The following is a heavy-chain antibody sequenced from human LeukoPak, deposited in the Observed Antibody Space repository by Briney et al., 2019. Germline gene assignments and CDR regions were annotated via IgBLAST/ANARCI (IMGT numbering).Heavy chain of an antibody. CDR1: GFTFSTYW. V-gene: IGHV3-7*01. Sequence: GGSLRLSCAASGFTFSTYWMSWVRQAPGKGLEWVANIKQDGSIKYYVDSVKGRFTISRDNAKNSLYLQLNGLRAGDTAVYYCATTIRDSPWDYWGQGTLVTVSS. D-gene: IGHD5-12*01. CDR3: ATTIRDSPWDY. CDR2: IKQDGSIK. J-gene: IGHJ4*02.